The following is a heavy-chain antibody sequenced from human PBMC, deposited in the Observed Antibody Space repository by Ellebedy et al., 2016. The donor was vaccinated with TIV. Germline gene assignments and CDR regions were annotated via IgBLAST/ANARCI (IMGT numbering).Heavy chain of an antibody. Sequence: GESLKISXAASGFTFRSNGMHWVRQAPGKGLEWVAVISYDGGKVYYADSVKGRFTISRDNSKNTLYLQMNSLRAEDTAVYYCARDSASHLRFSYTDHWGRGTLIAVSS. CDR3: ARDSASHLRFSYTDH. J-gene: IGHJ4*01. D-gene: IGHD4-11*01. CDR2: ISYDGGKV. CDR1: GFTFRSNG. V-gene: IGHV3-30*03.